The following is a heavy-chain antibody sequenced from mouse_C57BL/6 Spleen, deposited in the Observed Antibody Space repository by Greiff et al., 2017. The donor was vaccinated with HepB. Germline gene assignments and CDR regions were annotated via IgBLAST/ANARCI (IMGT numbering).Heavy chain of an antibody. Sequence: DVQLQESGGGLVKPGGSLKLSCAASGFTFSDYGMHWVRQAPEKGLEWVAYISSGSSTIYYADTVKGRFTISRDNAKNTLFLQMTSLRSEDTAMYYCARGTTVVSHYFDYWGQGTTLTVSS. CDR1: GFTFSDYG. V-gene: IGHV5-17*01. CDR3: ARGTTVVSHYFDY. J-gene: IGHJ2*01. CDR2: ISSGSSTI. D-gene: IGHD1-1*01.